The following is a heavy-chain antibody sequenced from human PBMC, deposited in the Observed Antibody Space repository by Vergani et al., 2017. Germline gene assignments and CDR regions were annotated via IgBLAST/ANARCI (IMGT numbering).Heavy chain of an antibody. CDR2: ISYDGRNK. CDR3: ARDLQGATDAFDI. Sequence: VQLVESGGGLVQPGRSLRLSCAASRFTFSNYAMHWVRQAPGKGLEWVAVISYDGRNKYYADSVKGRFTISRDNSKNTLYLQMNSLRAEDTAVYYCARDLQGATDAFDIWGQGTMVTVSS. CDR1: RFTFSNYA. D-gene: IGHD1-26*01. J-gene: IGHJ3*02. V-gene: IGHV3-30*04.